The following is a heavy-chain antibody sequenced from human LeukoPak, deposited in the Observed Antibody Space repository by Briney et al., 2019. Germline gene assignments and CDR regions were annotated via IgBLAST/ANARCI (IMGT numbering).Heavy chain of an antibody. CDR2: IYDSGTT. CDR1: GGSISSYY. J-gene: IGHJ4*02. D-gene: IGHD2-15*01. CDR3: ARGGGEFNN. V-gene: IGHV4-59*08. Sequence: SETLSLTCTVSGGSISSYYWSWIRQPPGKGLEWIGYIYDSGTTNYNPALKSRVTISEDTSKNQFSLNLTSVTAADTAVYYCARGGGEFNNWGQGTLVTVSS.